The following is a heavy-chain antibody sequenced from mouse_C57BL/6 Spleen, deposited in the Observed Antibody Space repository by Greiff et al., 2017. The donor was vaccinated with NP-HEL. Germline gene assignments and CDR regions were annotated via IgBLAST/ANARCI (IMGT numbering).Heavy chain of an antibody. J-gene: IGHJ3*01. Sequence: VKLMESGAELVKPGASVKISCKASGYAFSSYWMNWVKQRPGKGLEWIGQIYPGDGDTNYNGKFKGKATLTADKSSSTAYMQLSSLTSEDSAVYFCARGDYDGFAYWGQGTLVTVSA. V-gene: IGHV1-80*01. CDR2: IYPGDGDT. D-gene: IGHD2-4*01. CDR3: ARGDYDGFAY. CDR1: GYAFSSYW.